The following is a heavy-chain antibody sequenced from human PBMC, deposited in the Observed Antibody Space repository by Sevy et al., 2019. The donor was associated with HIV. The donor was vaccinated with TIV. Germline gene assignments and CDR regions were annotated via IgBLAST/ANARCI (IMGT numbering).Heavy chain of an antibody. V-gene: IGHV3-48*01. CDR2: IGRSNTM. CDR3: ARDYTTQYDF. J-gene: IGHJ4*02. CDR1: GFTLSSYD. Sequence: GGSLRLSCAASGFTLSSYDMNWVRQAPGKGLEWVSYIGRSNTMFYTNSVKGRFTISRANAKNSVYLQMNSLRAEDSALYYCARDYTTQYDFWGQGTLVTVSS. D-gene: IGHD1-26*01.